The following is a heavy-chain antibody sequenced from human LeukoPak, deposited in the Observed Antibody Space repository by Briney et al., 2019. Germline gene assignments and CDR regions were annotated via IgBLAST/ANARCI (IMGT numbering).Heavy chain of an antibody. J-gene: IGHJ5*02. CDR1: GGSFSGYY. V-gene: IGHV4-34*01. CDR2: INHSGST. D-gene: IGHD2-2*01. Sequence: SETLSLTCAVYGGSFSGYYWSWIRQPPGKGLEWIGEINHSGSTNYNPSLKSRVTISVDTSKNQFSLKLSSVTVADTAVYYCARGPTLYCSSTSCYPLDPWGQGTLVTVSS. CDR3: ARGPTLYCSSTSCYPLDP.